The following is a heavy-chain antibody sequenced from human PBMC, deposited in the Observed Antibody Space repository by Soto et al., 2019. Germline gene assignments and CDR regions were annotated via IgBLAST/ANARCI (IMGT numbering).Heavy chain of an antibody. CDR3: AKLSAD. CDR1: GFTFSAYV. Sequence: GWSLRLSCSASGFTFSAYVMSWVRQAPGKGLEWVSSITSSGGGTYYADSVKGRFTVSRDNSKNTVYLQMNSLRDEDTAVYYCAKLSADWGQETRVTVYS. CDR2: ITSSGGGT. D-gene: IGHD6-13*01. V-gene: IGHV3-23*01. J-gene: IGHJ4*02.